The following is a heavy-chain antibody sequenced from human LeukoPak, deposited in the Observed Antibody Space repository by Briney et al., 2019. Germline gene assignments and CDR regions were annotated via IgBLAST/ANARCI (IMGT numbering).Heavy chain of an antibody. CDR2: INHSGST. J-gene: IGHJ5*02. D-gene: IGHD6-13*01. Sequence: PSETLSLTCAVYGGSFSGYYWSWIRQPPGKGLEWIGEINHSGSTNYNPSLKSRVTISVDTSKNQFSLKLSSVTAADTAVYYCARGTYSSSWYRRNVGLAWFDPWGQGTLVTVSS. CDR3: ARGTYSSSWYRRNVGLAWFDP. V-gene: IGHV4-34*01. CDR1: GGSFSGYY.